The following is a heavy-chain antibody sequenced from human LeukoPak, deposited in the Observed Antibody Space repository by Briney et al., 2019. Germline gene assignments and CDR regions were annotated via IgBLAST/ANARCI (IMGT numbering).Heavy chain of an antibody. D-gene: IGHD3-22*01. J-gene: IGHJ1*01. V-gene: IGHV4-61*02. CDR2: IYTSGST. Sequence: LSETLSLTCTVSGGSISSGSYYWSWIRQPAGKGLEWIGRIYTSGSTNYNPSLKSRVTISVDTSKNQFSLKLSSVTAADTAVYYCARRRYYDATGYLDWGQGTLITVSS. CDR1: GGSISSGSYY. CDR3: ARRRYYDATGYLD.